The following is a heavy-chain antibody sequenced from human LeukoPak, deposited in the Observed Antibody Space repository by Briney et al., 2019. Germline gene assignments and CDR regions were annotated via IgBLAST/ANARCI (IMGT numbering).Heavy chain of an antibody. CDR2: MNPNSGNT. CDR3: ARSFTTVMVRGAQYGMDV. J-gene: IGHJ6*04. CDR1: GYTFTSYD. Sequence: GASVKVSCKASGYTFTSYDINWVRQATGQGLEWMGWMNPNSGNTGYAQKFQGRVTMTRNTSISTAYMELSSLRSEDTAVYYCARSFTTVMVRGAQYGMDVWGEGTTVTVSS. D-gene: IGHD3-10*01. V-gene: IGHV1-8*01.